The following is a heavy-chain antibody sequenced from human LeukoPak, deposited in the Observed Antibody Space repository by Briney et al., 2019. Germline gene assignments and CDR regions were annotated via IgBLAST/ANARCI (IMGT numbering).Heavy chain of an antibody. CDR3: ARGKGFGY. CDR1: GGSISSYY. Sequence: SETLSLTCTVSGGSISSYYWNWIRQPPGKGLEWIGSVYYSGSTNYNPSLKSRVIISVDTSKNQFSLKLSSVTAADTAVYYCARGKGFGYWGQGTLVTVSS. V-gene: IGHV4-59*01. CDR2: VYYSGST. J-gene: IGHJ4*02.